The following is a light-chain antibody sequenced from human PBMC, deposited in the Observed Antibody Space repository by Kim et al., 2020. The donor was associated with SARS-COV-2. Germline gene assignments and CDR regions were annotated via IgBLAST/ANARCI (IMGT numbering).Light chain of an antibody. J-gene: IGKJ1*01. CDR3: QQYGTSPLT. CDR1: QSVSSTY. V-gene: IGKV3-20*01. Sequence: EIVLTQSPGTLSLSPGDRATLSCRASQSVSSTYLAWFQQKPGQAPRLLIYGVSSRATGIPDRFSGSGSGTDFTLTISRLEPEDFAVYYCQQYGTSPLTFGQGTKVDIK. CDR2: GVS.